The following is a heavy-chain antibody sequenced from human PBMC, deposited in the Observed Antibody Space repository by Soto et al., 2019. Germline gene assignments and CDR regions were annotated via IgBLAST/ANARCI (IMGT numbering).Heavy chain of an antibody. Sequence: ASVKVSCKASGYTFTSYGIRWVRQAPGQGLEWMGWISAYNGNTNYAQKLQGRVTMTTDTSTSTAYMELRSLRSDDTAVYYCARDSSVVVVAATVYWFDPWGQGTLVTVSS. CDR3: ARDSSVVVVAATVYWFDP. V-gene: IGHV1-18*01. J-gene: IGHJ5*02. CDR2: ISAYNGNT. CDR1: GYTFTSYG. D-gene: IGHD2-15*01.